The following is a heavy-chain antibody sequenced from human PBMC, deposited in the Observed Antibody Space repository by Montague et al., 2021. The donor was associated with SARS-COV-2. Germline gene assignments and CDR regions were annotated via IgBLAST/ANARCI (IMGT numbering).Heavy chain of an antibody. CDR3: ARAPPHSLSRKFLVPGGFDI. V-gene: IGHV4-39*01. Sequence: SETLSLTCTVSGGSIGGAGYYWDWIRQSPGKGLEWIGNIFQSGRISYNPSLKSRVTISVDTSSNQFSLRLSSVTAADTAVYFCARAPPHSLSRKFLVPGGFDIWGPGTMVTVSS. CDR2: IFQSGRI. J-gene: IGHJ3*02. CDR1: GGSIGGAGYY. D-gene: IGHD2-8*02.